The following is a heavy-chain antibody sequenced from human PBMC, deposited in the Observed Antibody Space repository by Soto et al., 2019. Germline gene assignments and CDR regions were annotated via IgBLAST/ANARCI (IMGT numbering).Heavy chain of an antibody. V-gene: IGHV3-33*01. CDR2: IWYDGGDK. Sequence: QVQLVESGGGVVQPGKSLRLSCEASGFIFSSYAIHWVRQAPGKGLEWVAIIWYDGGDKYYADSVKVRFSISSDNSNNTVYLQMDSRRAEDTALYYWARGRLPSATTVVDYWGQGTLVIVSS. CDR3: ARGRLPSATTVVDY. J-gene: IGHJ4*02. CDR1: GFIFSSYA. D-gene: IGHD1-26*01.